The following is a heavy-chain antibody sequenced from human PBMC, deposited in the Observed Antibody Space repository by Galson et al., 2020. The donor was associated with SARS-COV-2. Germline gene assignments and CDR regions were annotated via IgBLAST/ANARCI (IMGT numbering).Heavy chain of an antibody. D-gene: IGHD6-6*01. CDR1: GYTFTSYA. CDR3: ARDRQDSSSSVRYWYFDL. Sequence: ASVTVPCKASGYTFTSYAMHWVRQAPGQRLEWMGWINAGHGNTKYSQKLQGRVTITRDTSASTAYMELSSLRSEDTAGYYCARDRQDSSSSVRYWYFDLGGRSTLFTVSS. J-gene: IGHJ2*01. V-gene: IGHV1-3*01. CDR2: INAGHGNT.